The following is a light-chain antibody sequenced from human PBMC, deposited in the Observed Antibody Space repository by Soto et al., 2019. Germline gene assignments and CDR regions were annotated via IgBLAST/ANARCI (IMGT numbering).Light chain of an antibody. CDR1: QSISSY. CDR3: QQSYSTPL. CDR2: AAP. Sequence: DIPMTQSPSSLSASVGDRVTITCRASQSISSYLNWYQQKPGKAPKLLIYAAPSLQSGVPSRFSGSGSATDFTLTISSLQPEDFATYYCQQSYSTPLFGPGTKVDIK. J-gene: IGKJ3*01. V-gene: IGKV1-39*01.